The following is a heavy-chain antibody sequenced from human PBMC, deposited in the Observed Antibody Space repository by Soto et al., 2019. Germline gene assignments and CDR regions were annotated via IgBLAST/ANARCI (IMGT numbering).Heavy chain of an antibody. D-gene: IGHD1-26*01. CDR3: ARDLGGSYYAPVDY. Sequence: QVKLVQSGAEVKKPGASVKVSCKASGYTFTSYGISWVRQAPGQGLEWMGWISAYNGNTKYAQKLQGRVTTTTDTSTSTAYMELRSLRSDATAVYYCARDLGGSYYAPVDYWGQGTLVTVSS. CDR1: GYTFTSYG. J-gene: IGHJ4*02. CDR2: ISAYNGNT. V-gene: IGHV1-18*01.